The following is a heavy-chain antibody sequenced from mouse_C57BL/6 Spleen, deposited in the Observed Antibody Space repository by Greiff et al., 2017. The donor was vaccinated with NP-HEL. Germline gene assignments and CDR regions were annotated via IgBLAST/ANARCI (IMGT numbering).Heavy chain of an antibody. CDR3: ARDPGSIYHWYFDV. CDR2: IYPGDGDT. Sequence: VQLQESGPELVKPGASVKISCKASGYAFSSSWMNWVKQRPGKGLEWIGRIYPGDGDTNYNGKFKGKATLTADKSSSTAYMQLSSLTSEDSAVYFCARDPGSIYHWYFDVWGTGTTVTVSS. CDR1: GYAFSSSW. V-gene: IGHV1-82*01. D-gene: IGHD1-1*01. J-gene: IGHJ1*03.